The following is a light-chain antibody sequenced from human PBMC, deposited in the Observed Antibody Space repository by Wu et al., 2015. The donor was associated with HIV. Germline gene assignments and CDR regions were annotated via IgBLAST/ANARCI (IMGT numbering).Light chain of an antibody. CDR2: KAS. Sequence: DIQMTQSPSTLSASVGDGVTITCRASQSISSWLAWYQQKPGKAPKLLIYKASSLESGVPSRFSGSGSGTEFTLTISSLQPDDFATYYCQQYNSYSVTFGQGTRLEIK. V-gene: IGKV1-5*03. CDR3: QQYNSYSVT. J-gene: IGKJ5*01. CDR1: QSISSW.